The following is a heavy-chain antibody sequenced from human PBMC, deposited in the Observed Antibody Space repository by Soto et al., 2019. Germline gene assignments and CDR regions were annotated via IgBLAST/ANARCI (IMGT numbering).Heavy chain of an antibody. CDR2: IYYSGST. V-gene: IGHV4-61*01. J-gene: IGHJ2*01. CDR1: GGSVSSGSYY. CDR3: ARDVAVAARWYFDL. Sequence: QVQLQESGPGLVKPSETLSLTCTVSGGSVSSGSYYWSWIRQPPGKGLEWIGYIYYSGSTNYNPSLKSRVTISVDTSKNQFSLKLSSVTAADTAVYYCARDVAVAARWYFDLWGRGTLVTVSS. D-gene: IGHD6-19*01.